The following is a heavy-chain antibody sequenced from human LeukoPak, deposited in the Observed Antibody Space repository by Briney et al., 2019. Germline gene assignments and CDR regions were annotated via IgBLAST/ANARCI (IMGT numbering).Heavy chain of an antibody. CDR2: ISSSSSYI. Sequence: GGSLRLSCAASGFTFSSYSMNWVRQAPGKGLEWVSSISSSSSYIYYADSVKGRFTISRDNAKNSPYLQMNSLRAEDTAVYYCARGPTVTYFDYWGQGTLVTVSS. CDR1: GFTFSSYS. CDR3: ARGPTVTYFDY. J-gene: IGHJ4*02. V-gene: IGHV3-21*01. D-gene: IGHD4-11*01.